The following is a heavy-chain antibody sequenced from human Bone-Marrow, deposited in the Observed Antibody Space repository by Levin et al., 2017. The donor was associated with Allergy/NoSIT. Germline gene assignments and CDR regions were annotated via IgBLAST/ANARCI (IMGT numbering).Heavy chain of an antibody. D-gene: IGHD3-22*01. J-gene: IGHJ3*02. Sequence: GGSLRLSCAASVFTFDAYWMTWVRQAPGKGLEWVAKIKYDGNEKKYVDSVKGRFTIARDNANNLLFLQMNSLRAEDTAVYYCARIYDSTGYYSGVGAFDIWGQGTMVSVSS. CDR1: VFTFDAYW. CDR2: IKYDGNEK. CDR3: ARIYDSTGYYSGVGAFDI. V-gene: IGHV3-7*01.